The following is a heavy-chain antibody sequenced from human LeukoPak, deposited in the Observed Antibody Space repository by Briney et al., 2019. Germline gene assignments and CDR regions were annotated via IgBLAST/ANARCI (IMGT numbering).Heavy chain of an antibody. V-gene: IGHV3-30*02. CDR3: ARDRSCSSTSCSHPGDFDY. CDR2: IRYDGSNK. D-gene: IGHD2-2*01. CDR1: GFTFSSYG. J-gene: IGHJ4*02. Sequence: GGSLRLSCAASGFTFSSYGMHWVRQAPGKGLEWVAFIRYDGSNKYYADSVKGRFTISRDNAKNSLYLQMNSLRAEDTAVYYCARDRSCSSTSCSHPGDFDYWGQGTLVTVSS.